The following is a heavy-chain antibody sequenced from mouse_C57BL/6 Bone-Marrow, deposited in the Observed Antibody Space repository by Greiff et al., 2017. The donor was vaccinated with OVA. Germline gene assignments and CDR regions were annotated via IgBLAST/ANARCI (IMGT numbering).Heavy chain of an antibody. V-gene: IGHV3-6*01. CDR1: GYSITSGYY. Sequence: VQLKESGPGLVKPSQSLSLTCSVTGYSITSGYYWNWIRQFPGNKLEWMGYISYDGSNNYNPSLKNRISITRDTSKNQFFLKLNSVTTEDTATYYCARLALFAYWGQGTLVTVSA. CDR3: ARLALFAY. D-gene: IGHD6-1*01. CDR2: ISYDGSN. J-gene: IGHJ3*01.